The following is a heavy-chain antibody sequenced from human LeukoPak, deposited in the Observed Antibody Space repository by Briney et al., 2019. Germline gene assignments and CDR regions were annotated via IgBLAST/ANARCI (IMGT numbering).Heavy chain of an antibody. CDR2: ISSSSYI. D-gene: IGHD4-17*01. V-gene: IGHV3-21*01. J-gene: IGHJ6*03. CDR1: GFTFSSYS. Sequence: IPGGSLRLSCAASGFTFSSYSMNWVRQAPGKGLEWVSSISSSSYIYYADSVKGRFTISRDNAKNSLYLQMNSLRAEDTAVYYCARVGGDYGYYYYYMDVWGKGTTVTVSS. CDR3: ARVGGDYGYYYYYMDV.